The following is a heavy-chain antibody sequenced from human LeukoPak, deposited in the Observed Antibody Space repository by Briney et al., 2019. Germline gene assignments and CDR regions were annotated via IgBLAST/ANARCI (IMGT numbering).Heavy chain of an antibody. V-gene: IGHV1-2*02. CDR2: INPNSGGT. CDR1: GYTFTGYY. D-gene: IGHD6-19*01. Sequence: GASVKVSCKASGYTFTGYYMHWVRQAPGQGLEWMGWINPNSGGTNYAQKFQGRVTMTRDTSISTAYMELSRLRSDDTAVYYCARVSGYSSGWYEYDYWGQGTLVTVSS. CDR3: ARVSGYSSGWYEYDY. J-gene: IGHJ4*02.